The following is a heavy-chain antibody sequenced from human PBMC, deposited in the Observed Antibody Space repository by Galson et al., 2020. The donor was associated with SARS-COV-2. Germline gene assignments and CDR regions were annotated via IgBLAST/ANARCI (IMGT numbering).Heavy chain of an antibody. CDR1: GYSFTSYW. Sequence: GESLKISCKGSGYSFTSYWIGWVRQMPGKGLEWMGIIYPGDSDTRYSPSFQGQVTISADKSISTAYLQWSSLKASDTAMYYCATDQSVYCSGGSCYVYWGQGTLVTVSS. CDR3: ATDQSVYCSGGSCYVY. D-gene: IGHD2-15*01. J-gene: IGHJ4*02. V-gene: IGHV5-51*01. CDR2: IYPGDSDT.